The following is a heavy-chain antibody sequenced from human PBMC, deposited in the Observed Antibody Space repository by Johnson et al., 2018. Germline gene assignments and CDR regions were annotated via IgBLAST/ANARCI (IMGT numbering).Heavy chain of an antibody. J-gene: IGHJ3*01. CDR2: LNRNSRNV. CDR1: GFILSDFN. D-gene: IGHD6-19*01. Sequence: EVQLVESGGCLVKPGGSXRLSCAASGFILSDFNLNWVRQAPGKGLAWVSSLNRNSRNVSYAASLNVRFPTSRDNAKNSLYLQMNSLRAEDTAGDYCSRGGGEKWLEQEAFEPWGQGTVVTVS. CDR3: SRGGGEKWLEQEAFEP. V-gene: IGHV3-21*01.